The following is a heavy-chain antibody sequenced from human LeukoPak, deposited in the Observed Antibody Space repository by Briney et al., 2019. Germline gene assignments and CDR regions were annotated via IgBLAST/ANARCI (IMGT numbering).Heavy chain of an antibody. D-gene: IGHD2-2*01. J-gene: IGHJ6*02. Sequence: GGSLRLSCAASGFTFSNYWTTWVRQAPGKGPEWVANIKQDGSEKYYVDSVKGRFTISRDNAKNSLYLQMNSLRAEDTAVYYCARVGYCSSTSCYAYGMDVWGQGTTVTVSS. V-gene: IGHV3-7*03. CDR1: GFTFSNYW. CDR2: IKQDGSEK. CDR3: ARVGYCSSTSCYAYGMDV.